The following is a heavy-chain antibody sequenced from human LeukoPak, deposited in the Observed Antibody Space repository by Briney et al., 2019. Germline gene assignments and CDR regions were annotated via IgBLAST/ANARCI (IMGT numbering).Heavy chain of an antibody. D-gene: IGHD6-19*01. CDR2: IIPIFGKA. V-gene: IGHV1-69*05. CDR3: ARDVTVAGTFTRQNYYYYYMDV. CDR1: GGTFSSYA. J-gene: IGHJ6*03. Sequence: SVKVSCKASGGTFSSYAISWVRQAPGQGLEWMGWIIPIFGKANYAQKFQGRVTITTDESTSTAYMELSSLRSEDTAVYHCARDVTVAGTFTRQNYYYYYMDVWGKGTTVTVSS.